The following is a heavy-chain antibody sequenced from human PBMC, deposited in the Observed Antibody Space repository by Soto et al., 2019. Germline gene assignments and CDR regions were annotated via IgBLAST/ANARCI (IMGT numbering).Heavy chain of an antibody. Sequence: GGSLRLSCAASGFTFSTYAMAWARQAPGKGLEWVSGVSGGGLNTDYADSVKGRFYISRDNAKNTVYLHMNSLRAEDTAVYYCARGLYYYDSSGYWGYWGQGTLVTVSS. CDR3: ARGLYYYDSSGYWGY. D-gene: IGHD3-22*01. J-gene: IGHJ4*02. V-gene: IGHV3-23*01. CDR1: GFTFSTYA. CDR2: VSGGGLNT.